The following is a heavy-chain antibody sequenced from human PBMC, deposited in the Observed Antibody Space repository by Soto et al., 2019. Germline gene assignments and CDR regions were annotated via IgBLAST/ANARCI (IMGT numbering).Heavy chain of an antibody. J-gene: IGHJ4*02. D-gene: IGHD2-8*02. CDR3: ARSGYFDY. CDR1: GFTFSSYS. CDR2: ISSSISTM. Sequence: GSLRLSCAASGFTFSSYSMNWVRQAPGKGLEWLSYISSSISTMHYADSVKGRFTISRDTAKKSLYLQMNSLRAEDTAVYYCARSGYFDYWGQG. V-gene: IGHV3-48*01.